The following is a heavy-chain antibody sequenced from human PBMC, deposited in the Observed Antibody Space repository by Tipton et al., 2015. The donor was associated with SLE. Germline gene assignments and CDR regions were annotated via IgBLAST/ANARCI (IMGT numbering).Heavy chain of an antibody. CDR2: IYYLGNT. Sequence: TLSLTCTVSGGSINNFYWSWIRQSPGKGLEWIGYIYYLGNTNYNPSLKSRVLISIDTSKNQFSLGLSSVTAADTALYYCARGRSNDWYRCFDLWGRGPLVTVSS. J-gene: IGHJ2*01. CDR3: ARGRSNDWYRCFDL. D-gene: IGHD1-1*01. V-gene: IGHV4-59*01. CDR1: GGSINNFY.